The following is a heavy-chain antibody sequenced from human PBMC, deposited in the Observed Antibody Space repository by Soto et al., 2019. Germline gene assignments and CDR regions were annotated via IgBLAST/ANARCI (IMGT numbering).Heavy chain of an antibody. J-gene: IGHJ6*02. D-gene: IGHD1-1*01. V-gene: IGHV4-38-2*02. CDR3: AREDDAAGMDV. Sequence: QVHLQESGPGLVKPSETVSLTCTIGASSISLYYWGWVRQPPGKGLEWIGSIYHSGSSYYNPSLKSRVSLSLETSRGQLSLNLTSVTAADPAVYYCAREDDAAGMDVWGQGTTVIVSS. CDR2: IYHSGSS. CDR1: ASSISLYY.